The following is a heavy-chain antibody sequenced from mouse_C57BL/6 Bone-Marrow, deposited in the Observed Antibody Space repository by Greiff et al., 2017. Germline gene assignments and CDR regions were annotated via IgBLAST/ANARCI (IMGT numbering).Heavy chain of an antibody. V-gene: IGHV1-59*01. CDR2: IDPSDSFT. J-gene: IGHJ3*01. CDR3: ARNPSDYSNSWFAY. Sequence: QVQLQQPGAELVRPGTSVKLSCKASGYTFTSYWMHWVKQRPGQGLEWIGVIDPSDSFTNYNHKFKGKATLTVDTSSSTAYMQLSSLTSEDSAVYYCARNPSDYSNSWFAYWGQGTLVTVSA. CDR1: GYTFTSYW. D-gene: IGHD2-5*01.